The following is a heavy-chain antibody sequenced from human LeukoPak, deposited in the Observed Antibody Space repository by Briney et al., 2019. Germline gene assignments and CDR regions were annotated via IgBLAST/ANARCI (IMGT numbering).Heavy chain of an antibody. J-gene: IGHJ4*02. D-gene: IGHD3-22*01. CDR1: GYTFSGSA. V-gene: IGHV3-73*01. Sequence: GGSLRLSCATSGYTFSGSAIHWVRQASGKGLEWVGRIRSKANSYATTDAASVKGRFTISRDDSKNTAYLQMNSLKTEDTAVYYCTRPSYDSSVSGVVYWGQGTLVTVSS. CDR2: IRSKANSYAT. CDR3: TRPSYDSSVSGVVY.